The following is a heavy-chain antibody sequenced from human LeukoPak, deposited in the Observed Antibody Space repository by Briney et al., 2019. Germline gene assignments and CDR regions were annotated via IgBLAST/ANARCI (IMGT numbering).Heavy chain of an antibody. CDR1: GGSFSGYY. V-gene: IGHV4-34*01. Sequence: PSETLSLTCAVYGGSFSGYYWSWIRQPPGKGLEWIGEINHSGSTNYSPSLKSRVTISVDTSKNQFSLKLSSVTAADTAVYYCARGGTKRAMVRGVINRYNWFDPWGQGTLVTVSS. CDR3: ARGGTKRAMVRGVINRYNWFDP. CDR2: INHSGST. D-gene: IGHD3-10*01. J-gene: IGHJ5*02.